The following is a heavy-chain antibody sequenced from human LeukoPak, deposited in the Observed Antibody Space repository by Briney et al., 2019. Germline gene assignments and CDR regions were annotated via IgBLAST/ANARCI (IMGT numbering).Heavy chain of an antibody. Sequence: PSETLSLTCAVYGGSFSGYYWSWIRQPPGKGLEWIGEINHSGSTNYNPSLKSRVTISVDTSKNQFSLKLSSVTAADTAVYYCARDPGHPSYDSSGYYYGDAFDIWGQGTMVTVSS. D-gene: IGHD3-22*01. CDR1: GGSFSGYY. V-gene: IGHV4-34*01. J-gene: IGHJ3*02. CDR2: INHSGST. CDR3: ARDPGHPSYDSSGYYYGDAFDI.